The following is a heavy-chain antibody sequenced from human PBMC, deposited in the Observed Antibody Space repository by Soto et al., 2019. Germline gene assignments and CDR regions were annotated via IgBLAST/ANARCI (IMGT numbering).Heavy chain of an antibody. J-gene: IGHJ4*02. CDR1: GGSFKSGMYS. Sequence: SETLSRTCTVSGGSFKSGMYSLIWIRQPPGKGLEWIGYVYHTGRTSYNPSLKSRVSISMDTSKNQFSLNLDSVTAADTAVYFCARDFAYFDSWGQGTLVTVSS. CDR3: ARDFAYFDS. V-gene: IGHV4-61*01. D-gene: IGHD3-3*01. CDR2: VYHTGRT.